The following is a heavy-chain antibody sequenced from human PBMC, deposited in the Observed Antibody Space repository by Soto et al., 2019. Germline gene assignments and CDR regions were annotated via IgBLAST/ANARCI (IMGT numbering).Heavy chain of an antibody. CDR3: ARQYYYGSGNYYKYYYMDV. J-gene: IGHJ6*03. V-gene: IGHV4-59*08. D-gene: IGHD3-10*01. Sequence: SETLSLTCTVSGGSISSYYWTWIRQPPGKGLEWIGYVYYSGSTNYNPSLKSRVTISVDTSKNQFSLKLSSVTAADTAVYYCARQYYYGSGNYYKYYYMDVWGKGTTVTVSS. CDR1: GGSISSYY. CDR2: VYYSGST.